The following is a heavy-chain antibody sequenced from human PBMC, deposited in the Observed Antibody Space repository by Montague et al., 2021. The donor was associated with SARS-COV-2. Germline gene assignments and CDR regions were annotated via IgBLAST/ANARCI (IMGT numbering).Heavy chain of an antibody. V-gene: IGHV4-4*02. CDR1: AVSLSTSTW. D-gene: IGHD3/OR15-3a*01. J-gene: IGHJ4*02. CDR2: IYLSGFT. CDR3: ARGGLGNRGFDY. Sequence: SETLSLTCVVSAVSLSTSTWWSWVRQSPGKGLEWVGEIYLSGFTHYNPSVKSRVSISLDDSRSQFSLRLTSVTAADTAVYFCARGGLGNRGFDYWGQGTLVTVSS.